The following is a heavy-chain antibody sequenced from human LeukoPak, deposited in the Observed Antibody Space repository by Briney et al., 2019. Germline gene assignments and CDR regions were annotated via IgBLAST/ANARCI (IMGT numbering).Heavy chain of an antibody. CDR3: AKTRGSGNYYYYYYGMDV. Sequence: GGSLRLSCAASGFAFSAYAMTWVRQAPGKGLEWVSAISGSGSSTFYADSVKGRFTISRDNSKNTLYLQMNSLRAEDTAIYYCAKTRGSGNYYYYYYGMDVWGQGTTDSVSS. V-gene: IGHV3-23*01. CDR2: ISGSGSST. D-gene: IGHD3-10*01. CDR1: GFAFSAYA. J-gene: IGHJ6*02.